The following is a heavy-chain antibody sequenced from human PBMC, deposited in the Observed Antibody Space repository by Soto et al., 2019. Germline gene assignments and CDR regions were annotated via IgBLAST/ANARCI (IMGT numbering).Heavy chain of an antibody. CDR2: MSHDENRK. V-gene: IGHV3-30*18. J-gene: IGHJ4*02. CDR3: AKDYDFWSASVNPYFDS. D-gene: IGHD3-3*01. Sequence: QAQLVESGGGVVQPGTSLRLSCAASGFTFAHYAMHWVRHSPGKGLEWVAFMSHDENRKLYSDSVKGRFTISRDNSKSALYPQMSRLRAEDTAVYYCAKDYDFWSASVNPYFDSSGRGTLVTVSS. CDR1: GFTFAHYA.